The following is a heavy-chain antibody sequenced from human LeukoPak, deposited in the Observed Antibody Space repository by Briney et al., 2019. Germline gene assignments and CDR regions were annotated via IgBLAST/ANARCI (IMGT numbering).Heavy chain of an antibody. Sequence: GGSLRLSCAASGFTFSRSSFNWVRQAPGKGLEWVSFIDRGGSTTYYADSVRGRFTISRDNARDSLFLQMNSLRAEDTAMYFCATYDSGWYLTYWGQGTLVTVSS. J-gene: IGHJ4*02. CDR1: GFTFSRSS. CDR3: ATYDSGWYLTY. CDR2: IDRGGSTT. D-gene: IGHD6-19*01. V-gene: IGHV3-48*01.